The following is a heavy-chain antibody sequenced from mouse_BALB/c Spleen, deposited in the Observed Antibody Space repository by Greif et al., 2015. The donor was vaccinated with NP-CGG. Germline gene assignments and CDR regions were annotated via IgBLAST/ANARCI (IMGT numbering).Heavy chain of an antibody. D-gene: IGHD2-4*01. J-gene: IGHJ4*01. Sequence: EVQGVESGGGLVKPGGSLKLSCAASGFTFSDYYMYWVRQTPEKRLEWVATISDGGSYTYYPDSVKGRFTISRDNAKNNLYLQMSSLKSEDTAMYYCASQGAYYDYDYYAMDYWGQGTSVTVSS. CDR1: GFTFSDYY. CDR2: ISDGGSYT. V-gene: IGHV5-4*02. CDR3: ASQGAYYDYDYYAMDY.